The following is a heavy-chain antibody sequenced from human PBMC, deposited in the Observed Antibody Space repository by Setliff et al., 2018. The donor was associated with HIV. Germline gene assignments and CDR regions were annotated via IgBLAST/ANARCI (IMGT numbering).Heavy chain of an antibody. V-gene: IGHV3-48*03. D-gene: IGHD4-17*01. Sequence: PGGSLRLSCAASGFTFSSYEMNWVRQAPGKGLEWVAYISSSDSTVYYIDSVKGRFTIYGHNAENSLFLQMDSLRAEDTAVYYCARLSPPDDYGDLGGVDYWGQGTLVTVSS. CDR3: ARLSPPDDYGDLGGVDY. J-gene: IGHJ4*02. CDR1: GFTFSSYE. CDR2: ISSSDSTV.